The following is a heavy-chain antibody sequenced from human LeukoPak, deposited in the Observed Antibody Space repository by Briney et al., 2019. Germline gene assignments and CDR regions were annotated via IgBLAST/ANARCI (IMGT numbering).Heavy chain of an antibody. CDR1: GGSISSYY. CDR2: IYYSGST. Sequence: SETLSLTCTVSGGSISSYYWSWIRQPPGKGLECIGYIYYSGSTNYNPSLKSRVTISVDTSKNQFSLQLSSVTAADTAVYYCARARNYYDSSDYYYEGDAFDIWGQGTMVTVSS. V-gene: IGHV4-59*01. D-gene: IGHD3-22*01. J-gene: IGHJ3*02. CDR3: ARARNYYDSSDYYYEGDAFDI.